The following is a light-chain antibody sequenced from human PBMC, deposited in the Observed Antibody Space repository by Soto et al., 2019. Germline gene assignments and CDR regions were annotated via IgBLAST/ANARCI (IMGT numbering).Light chain of an antibody. Sequence: QSALTQPASVSDSPGQSITISCTGTSSDVGGYNYVSWYQQHPGKAPKLMIYEVSNRPSGASNRFSGSKSGNTASLTISGLQAEDEADYYCSSYTSSSTLNYVFGTGTKVTVL. V-gene: IGLV2-14*01. CDR1: SSDVGGYNY. CDR3: SSYTSSSTLNYV. J-gene: IGLJ1*01. CDR2: EVS.